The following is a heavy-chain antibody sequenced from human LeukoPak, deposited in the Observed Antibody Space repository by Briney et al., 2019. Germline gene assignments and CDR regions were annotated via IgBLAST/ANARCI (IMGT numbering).Heavy chain of an antibody. CDR3: ARSVGKGLNNWGSGEYSSAPTLDY. V-gene: IGHV1-8*01. CDR2: MNPNSGNT. Sequence: GASVKLSCKASGYTFTSYDINWVRQSAGQGLEWMGWMNPNSGNTGYAQKFQGRFTTTRNTSIGTAYMELSRMRSEDTAVYYCARSVGKGLNNWGSGEYSSAPTLDYWGQGTLVTVSS. CDR1: GYTFTSYD. J-gene: IGHJ4*02. D-gene: IGHD6-6*01.